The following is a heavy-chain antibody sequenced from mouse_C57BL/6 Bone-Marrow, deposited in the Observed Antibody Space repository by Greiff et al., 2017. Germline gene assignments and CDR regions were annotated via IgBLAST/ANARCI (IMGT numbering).Heavy chain of an antibody. CDR3: ARQGRRMDY. Sequence: EVQRVESGGGLVKPGGSLKLSCAASGFTFSSYTMSWVRQTPEKRLEWVATISGGGGNTYYPDSVKGRFTISRDNAKNTLYLQMSSLRSEDTALYYCARQGRRMDYWGQGTSVTVSS. CDR1: GFTFSSYT. V-gene: IGHV5-9*01. CDR2: ISGGGGNT. J-gene: IGHJ4*01.